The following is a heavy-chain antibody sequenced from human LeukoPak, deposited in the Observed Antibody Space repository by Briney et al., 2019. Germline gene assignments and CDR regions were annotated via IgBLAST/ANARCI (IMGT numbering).Heavy chain of an antibody. Sequence: ASVKVSCKASGYTFTSYGISSVRQAPGQGLEWMGWISAYNGNTNYAQKLQGRVTMTTDTSTSTAYMELRSLRSDDTAVYYCARDQGYCGGDCRDAFDIWGQGTMVTVSS. D-gene: IGHD2-21*02. V-gene: IGHV1-18*01. CDR3: ARDQGYCGGDCRDAFDI. CDR1: GYTFTSYG. J-gene: IGHJ3*02. CDR2: ISAYNGNT.